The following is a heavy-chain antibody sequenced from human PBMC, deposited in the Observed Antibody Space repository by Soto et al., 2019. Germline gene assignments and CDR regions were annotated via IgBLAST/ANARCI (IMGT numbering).Heavy chain of an antibody. CDR3: ASAGLRYFDSIDAFDI. CDR1: GGSISSGGYS. Sequence: PSETLSLTCTVSGGSISSGGYSWSWIRQPPGKGLEWIGYMYHSGSTYYNPSLKSRVTISIDRSKNQFSLKLSSVTAADTAVYYCASAGLRYFDSIDAFDIWGQGTMVTVSS. CDR2: MYHSGST. J-gene: IGHJ3*02. V-gene: IGHV4-30-2*01. D-gene: IGHD3-9*01.